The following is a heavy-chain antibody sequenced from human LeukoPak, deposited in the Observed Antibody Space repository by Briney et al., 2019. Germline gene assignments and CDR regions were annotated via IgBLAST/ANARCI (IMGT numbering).Heavy chain of an antibody. CDR1: GFIFGDYA. V-gene: IGHV3-49*04. CDR2: IRGKAYGGTT. CDR3: TRDSRPARTVPNWFDP. J-gene: IGHJ5*02. Sequence: GGSLRLSCTASGFIFGDYAMNWVRQAPGKGLKWVGFIRGKAYGGTTEYAASVKGRFSISRDDSKGIAYLQMNSLKAEDTAVYYCTRDSRPARTVPNWFDPWGQGTLVTVSS. D-gene: IGHD2-2*01.